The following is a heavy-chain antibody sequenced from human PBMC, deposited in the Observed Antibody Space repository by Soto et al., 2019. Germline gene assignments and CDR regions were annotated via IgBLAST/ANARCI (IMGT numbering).Heavy chain of an antibody. J-gene: IGHJ6*02. Sequence: GESLKISCKASGYTFTNYWIAWVRQKPGKGLEWMGFIYPDDSDTRYSPSFQGQVTISADRSTKTAYLQRTTLEASDTATYFCARLEWIGSYDYFYGLDVWGQGTTVTVSS. D-gene: IGHD1-26*01. CDR3: ARLEWIGSYDYFYGLDV. V-gene: IGHV5-51*01. CDR1: GYTFTNYW. CDR2: IYPDDSDT.